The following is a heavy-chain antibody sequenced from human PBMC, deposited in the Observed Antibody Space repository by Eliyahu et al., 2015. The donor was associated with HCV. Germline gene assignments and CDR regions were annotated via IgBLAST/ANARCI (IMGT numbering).Heavy chain of an antibody. CDR2: ISTGGDSI. D-gene: IGHD3-22*01. CDR3: ARSIYSSPDYYGTDV. J-gene: IGHJ6*02. V-gene: IGHV3-48*03. CDR1: GFTFSSYE. Sequence: EVQLVESGGGLVQPGGSLRLSCAASGFTFSSYEMNWVRQAAGKGLEWVSYISTGGDSIYYADSVKGRFTISRDNARNSLHLQMNSLRAEDTAVYYCARSIYSSPDYYGTDVWGLGTTVTVSS.